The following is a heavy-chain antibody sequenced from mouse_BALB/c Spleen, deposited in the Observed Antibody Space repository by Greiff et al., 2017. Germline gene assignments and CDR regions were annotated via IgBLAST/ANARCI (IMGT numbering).Heavy chain of an antibody. CDR1: GYTFTSYW. CDR3: ARERDLPFDY. J-gene: IGHJ2*01. Sequence: VKLVESGAELARPGASVKLSCKASGYTFTSYWMQWVKQRPGQGLEWIGAIYPGDGDTRYTQKFKGKATLTADKSSSTAYMQLSSLASEDSAVYYCARERDLPFDYWGQGTTLTVSS. D-gene: IGHD5-1*01. V-gene: IGHV1-87*01. CDR2: IYPGDGDT.